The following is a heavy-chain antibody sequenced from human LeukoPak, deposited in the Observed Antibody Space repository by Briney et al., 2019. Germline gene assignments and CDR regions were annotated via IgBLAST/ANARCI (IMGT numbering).Heavy chain of an antibody. CDR1: GFTFSSYA. CDR2: ISGSGGST. J-gene: IGHJ3*02. Sequence: GGSLRLSCAASGFTFSSYAMSWVRQAPGKGLEWVSAISGSGGSTYYADSVKGRFTISRDNSKNTLYLQMNSLRAEDTAVYYCANPLQPGNRFDIWGQGTMVTVSS. V-gene: IGHV3-23*01. D-gene: IGHD1-14*01. CDR3: ANPLQPGNRFDI.